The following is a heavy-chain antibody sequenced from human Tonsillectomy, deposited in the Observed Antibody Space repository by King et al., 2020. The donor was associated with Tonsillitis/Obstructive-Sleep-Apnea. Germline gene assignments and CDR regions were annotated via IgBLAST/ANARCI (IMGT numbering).Heavy chain of an antibody. D-gene: IGHD3-3*01. CDR2: ISGSGGST. CDR3: AKDFHDFWSGYWDY. Sequence: DVQLVESGGGLVQPGGSLRLSCAASGFTFSSNAMSWVRQAPGKGLEWVSAISGSGGSTYYADPVEGRFTISRDNSKNTLDLQMNSLRAEDTAVYYCAKDFHDFWSGYWDYWGQGILVTVSS. CDR1: GFTFSSNA. V-gene: IGHV3-23*04. J-gene: IGHJ4*02.